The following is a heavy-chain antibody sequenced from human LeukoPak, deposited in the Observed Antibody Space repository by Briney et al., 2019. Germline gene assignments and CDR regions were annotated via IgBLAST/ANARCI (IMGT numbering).Heavy chain of an antibody. CDR1: GFIFDNYW. CDR3: ARDERAGHYIY. Sequence: TGGSLRLSCEASGFIFDNYWMTWVRQAPGRGLEWVANLKEDGSVKQHADSVRGRFTVSRDNTESLVFLHMSSLKAEDSAVYYCARDERAGHYIYWGQGILVTASS. CDR2: LKEDGSVK. D-gene: IGHD4-11*01. V-gene: IGHV3-7*01. J-gene: IGHJ4*02.